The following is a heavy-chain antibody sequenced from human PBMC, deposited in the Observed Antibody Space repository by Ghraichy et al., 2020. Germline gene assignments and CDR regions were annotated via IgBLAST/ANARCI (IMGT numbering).Heavy chain of an antibody. CDR3: ARHSTISGPFQP. J-gene: IGHJ1*01. CDR2: IYYSGTT. D-gene: IGHD3-3*01. V-gene: IGHV4-39*01. Sequence: LRLSCTVSGGSISGTTYYWGWIRQSPGKGLEWIGSIYYSGTTYYNPSLKSRVTISVDTSKNQFLLKLSSVTAADTAVYYCARHSTISGPFQPWGQGTLVTVSS. CDR1: GGSISGTTYY.